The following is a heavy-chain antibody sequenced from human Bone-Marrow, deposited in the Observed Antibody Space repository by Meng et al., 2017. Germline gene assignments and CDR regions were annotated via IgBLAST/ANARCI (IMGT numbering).Heavy chain of an antibody. J-gene: IGHJ5*02. Sequence: QVQLQQWGAGLLKPSETLSLTCVVSGGSFSDYYWSWIRQPPGKGLEWIGEINHSGSTNYNPSLESRATISVDTSQNNLSLKLSSVTAADTAVYYCARAGSGIVVVLDPWGQGTLVTVSS. D-gene: IGHD2-2*01. CDR2: INHSGST. CDR3: ARAGSGIVVVLDP. CDR1: GGSFSDYY. V-gene: IGHV4-34*01.